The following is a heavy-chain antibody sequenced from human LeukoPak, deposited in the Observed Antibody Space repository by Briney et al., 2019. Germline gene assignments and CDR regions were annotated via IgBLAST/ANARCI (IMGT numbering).Heavy chain of an antibody. CDR1: GFIFSNYG. V-gene: IGHV3-23*01. CDR2: IRGNAGTT. J-gene: IGHJ4*02. Sequence: GGSLRLSCAASGFIFSNYGMSWVRQAPGKGLEWVYAIRGNAGTTYYADSVQGRFTIFRDNSKNILYLQMNSLRVEDTAVYYCAKGHADSSGYYYFDSWGQGTLVTVSS. CDR3: AKGHADSSGYYYFDS. D-gene: IGHD3-22*01.